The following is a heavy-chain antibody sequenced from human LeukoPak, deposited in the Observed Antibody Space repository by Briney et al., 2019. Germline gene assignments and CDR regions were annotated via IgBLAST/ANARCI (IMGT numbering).Heavy chain of an antibody. D-gene: IGHD3-22*01. CDR2: IYYSGST. CDR1: GGSISSGDYY. CDR3: ARVHDSSGYYYAFDY. J-gene: IGHJ4*02. V-gene: IGHV4-30-4*01. Sequence: SETLSLICTVSGGSISSGDYYWSWIRQPPGKGLEWIGYIYYSGSTYYNPSLKSRVTISVDTSKNQFSLKLSSVTAADTAVYYCARVHDSSGYYYAFDYWGQGTLVTVSS.